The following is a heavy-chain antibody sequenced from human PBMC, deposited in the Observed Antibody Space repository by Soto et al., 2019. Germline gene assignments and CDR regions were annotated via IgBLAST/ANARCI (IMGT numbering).Heavy chain of an antibody. Sequence: VESLKISCKVSGYSFTSYWIGLVVQMPGKCLEWMGIIYPGDSDTRYSPSFQGQVTISADKSISTAYLQWSSLKASDTAMYYCARLRASSGYDAFDIWGQGTMVTVSS. CDR3: ARLRASSGYDAFDI. D-gene: IGHD3-22*01. CDR2: IYPGDSDT. V-gene: IGHV5-51*01. J-gene: IGHJ3*02. CDR1: GYSFTSYW.